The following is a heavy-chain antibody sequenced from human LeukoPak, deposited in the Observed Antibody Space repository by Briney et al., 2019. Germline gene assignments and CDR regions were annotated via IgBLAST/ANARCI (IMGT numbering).Heavy chain of an antibody. V-gene: IGHV4-59*08. J-gene: IGHJ4*02. Sequence: PSETLSLTCTVSGGSISSYYWSWIRQPPGKGLEWIGYIYYSGSTNYNPSLKSRVTISVDTSKNQFSLKLSSVTAADTAVYYCARKLPAAAVDYWGQGTLVTVSS. CDR1: GGSISSYY. CDR3: ARKLPAAAVDY. CDR2: IYYSGST. D-gene: IGHD6-13*01.